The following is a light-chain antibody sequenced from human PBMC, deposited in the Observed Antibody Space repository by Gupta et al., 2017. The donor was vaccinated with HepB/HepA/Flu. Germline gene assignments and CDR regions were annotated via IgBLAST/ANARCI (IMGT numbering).Light chain of an antibody. V-gene: IGKV1-33*01. CDR1: QDISNY. J-gene: IGKJ1*01. Sequence: DIQMIQSPSSLSASVGARVTITCQASQDISNYLNWYQQKPGKAPKLLIYDASNLETGVPSRFSGSGSGTDFTFTISSLQPEDIATYYCQQYDNLPPGWTFGQGTKVEIK. CDR2: DAS. CDR3: QQYDNLPPGWT.